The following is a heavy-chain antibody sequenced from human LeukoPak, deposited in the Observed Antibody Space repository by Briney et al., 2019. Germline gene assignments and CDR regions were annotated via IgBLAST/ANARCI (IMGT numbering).Heavy chain of an antibody. D-gene: IGHD1-26*01. CDR2: IRNDGSNK. J-gene: IGHJ4*02. Sequence: PGGSLRLSCAASEFTFSSYGMHWVRQAPGKGLEWVAFIRNDGSNKYYADSVKDRFTISRDNFKKTMFLEMNSLRTEDTAVYHCAKDRRVGATDYFDYWGQGTQVTVST. CDR3: AKDRRVGATDYFDY. CDR1: EFTFSSYG. V-gene: IGHV3-30*02.